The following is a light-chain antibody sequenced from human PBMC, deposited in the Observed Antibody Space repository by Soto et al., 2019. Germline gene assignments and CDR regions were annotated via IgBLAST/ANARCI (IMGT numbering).Light chain of an antibody. V-gene: IGLV2-8*01. Sequence: QLVLTQPPSASGSPGQSVTISCTGTGSDVGGYNYVSWYQQHPGKAPKLMIYEVSKRPSGVPDRFSGSKSGNTASLTVSGLQAEDEADYYCSSYAGSNNLVFGGGTKLTVL. J-gene: IGLJ2*01. CDR2: EVS. CDR3: SSYAGSNNLV. CDR1: GSDVGGYNY.